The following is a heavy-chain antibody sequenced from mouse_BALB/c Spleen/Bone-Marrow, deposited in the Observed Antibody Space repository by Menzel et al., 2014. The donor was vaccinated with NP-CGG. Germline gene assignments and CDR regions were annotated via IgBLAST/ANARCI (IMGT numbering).Heavy chain of an antibody. V-gene: IGHV1S137*01. CDR1: GYTFTDYG. D-gene: IGHD3-3*01. J-gene: IGHJ1*01. CDR3: AREGDTNFDV. Sequence: QVQLQQSGAEPVRPGVSVKISCKGSGYTFTDYGMHWVKQSHAKSLEWIGVISTYYGDASYNQKFKGKATMTVDKSSSTAYMELARLTSEDSAIYYWAREGDTNFDVWGAGTTVTVSS. CDR2: ISTYYGDA.